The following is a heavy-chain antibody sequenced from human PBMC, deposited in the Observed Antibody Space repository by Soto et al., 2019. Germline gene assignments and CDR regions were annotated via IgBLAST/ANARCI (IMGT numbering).Heavy chain of an antibody. CDR3: ASQRGGDYPFAY. D-gene: IGHD4-17*01. J-gene: IGHJ4*02. CDR2: IIPILGIA. CDR1: GGTFSSYT. V-gene: IGHV1-69*02. Sequence: QVQLVQSGAEVKKPGSSVKVSCKASGGTFSSYTISWVRQAPGQGLEWMGRIIPILGIANYAQKFQGRVXIXAVXSTSTAYMELSSLRSEETAVYYGASQRGGDYPFAYWGQGTLVTVSS.